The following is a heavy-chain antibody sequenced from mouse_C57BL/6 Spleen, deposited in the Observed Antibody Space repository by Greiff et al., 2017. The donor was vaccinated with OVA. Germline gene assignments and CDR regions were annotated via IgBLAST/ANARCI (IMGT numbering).Heavy chain of an antibody. CDR2: IWSDGST. V-gene: IGHV2-6-1*01. Sequence: QVQLKQSGPGLVAPSQSLSITCTVSGFSLTSYGVHWVRQPPGKGLEWLVVIWSDGSTTYNSALKSRLSISKDNSKSQVFLKMNSLQTEDTAMYYCARHDGSSYDWYFDVWGTGTTVTVSS. D-gene: IGHD1-1*01. CDR1: GFSLTSYG. J-gene: IGHJ1*03. CDR3: ARHDGSSYDWYFDV.